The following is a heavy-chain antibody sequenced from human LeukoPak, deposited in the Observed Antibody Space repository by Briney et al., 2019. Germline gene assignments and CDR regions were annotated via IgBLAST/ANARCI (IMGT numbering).Heavy chain of an antibody. J-gene: IGHJ6*04. CDR3: AQRPGYYGSYGMDG. CDR2: IDWDDDK. CDR1: GFSLSTTGIR. V-gene: IGHV2-70*04. Sequence: SGPTPVNPTQTLTLTCTFSGFSLSTTGIRVSCILQPPGKALEWLARIDWDDDKFYSTSLKTRLTISKYTSKNQVALTMTNMDPVDTATYYCAQRPGYYGSYGMDGWGKGTTVTVSS. D-gene: IGHD3-10*01.